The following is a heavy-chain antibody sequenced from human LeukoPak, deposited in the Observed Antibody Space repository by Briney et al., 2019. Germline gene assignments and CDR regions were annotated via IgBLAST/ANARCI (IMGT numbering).Heavy chain of an antibody. D-gene: IGHD3-10*01. CDR1: GGSISSYY. Sequence: SETLSLTCTVSGGSISSYYWSWIRQPPGKGLEWIGYIYYSGSTNYNPSLTCRVTISVDTSKNQFSLRLTSVTAADTAVYFCARHGIWFGDTNRWFDPWGQGTLVTVSS. CDR3: ARHGIWFGDTNRWFDP. J-gene: IGHJ5*02. V-gene: IGHV4-59*08. CDR2: IYYSGST.